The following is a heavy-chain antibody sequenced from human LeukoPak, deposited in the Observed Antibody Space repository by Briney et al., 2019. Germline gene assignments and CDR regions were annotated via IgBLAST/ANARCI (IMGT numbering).Heavy chain of an antibody. J-gene: IGHJ4*02. CDR1: GFTFSNYA. CDR2: INWNGDSP. V-gene: IGHV3-20*01. CDR3: ARDRQWLGVGF. Sequence: GGSLRLSCAASGFTFSNYAMSWVRQIPGKGLEWVSGINWNGDSPAYSDSVKGRFTISRDNAKNYLFLDMNSLRVEDTAFYHCARDRQWLGVGFWGQGTLVTVSS. D-gene: IGHD6-19*01.